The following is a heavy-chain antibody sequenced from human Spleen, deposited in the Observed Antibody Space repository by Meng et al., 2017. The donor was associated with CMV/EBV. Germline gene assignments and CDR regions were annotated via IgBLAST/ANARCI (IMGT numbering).Heavy chain of an antibody. CDR1: GYTFTSYD. D-gene: IGHD4-17*01. CDR3: ARGETTVNNFDY. Sequence: CQASGYTFTSYDINWVRQATGQGLEWMGWMNPNSGNTGYAQKFQGRVTITRNTSISTAYMELSSLRSEDTAVYYCARGETTVNNFDYWGQGTLVTVSS. CDR2: MNPNSGNT. J-gene: IGHJ4*02. V-gene: IGHV1-8*03.